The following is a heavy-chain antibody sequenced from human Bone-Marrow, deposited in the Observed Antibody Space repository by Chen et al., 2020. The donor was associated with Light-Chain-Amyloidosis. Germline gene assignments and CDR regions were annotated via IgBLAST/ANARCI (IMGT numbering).Heavy chain of an antibody. CDR1: GGSFNDYY. Sequence: QVHLQQWGAGLLKPSETLSLTCGVYGGSFNDYYMTWFRQPPGKGLEWIGEINHSGKSNLNPSLSGRVTMSIDAAKRQLSLEVTSLTAADTAMYYCARGIDYWGQGTLVTVSS. CDR2: INHSGKS. J-gene: IGHJ4*02. V-gene: IGHV4-34*01. CDR3: ARGIDY.